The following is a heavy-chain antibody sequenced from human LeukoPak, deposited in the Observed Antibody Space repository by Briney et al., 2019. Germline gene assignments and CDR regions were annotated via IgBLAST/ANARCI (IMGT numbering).Heavy chain of an antibody. Sequence: GGSLRLSYAASGFTFSSYSMNWVRQAPGKGLEWVSSISSSSSYIYYADSVKGRFTISRDNAKNSLYLQMNSLRAEDTAVYYCARTVGATTRIFDYWGQGTLVTVSS. D-gene: IGHD1-26*01. V-gene: IGHV3-21*01. J-gene: IGHJ4*02. CDR1: GFTFSSYS. CDR3: ARTVGATTRIFDY. CDR2: ISSSSSYI.